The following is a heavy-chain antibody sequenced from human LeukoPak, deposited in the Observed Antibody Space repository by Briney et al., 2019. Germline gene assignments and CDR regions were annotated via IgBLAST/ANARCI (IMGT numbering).Heavy chain of an antibody. CDR3: LKEGGYDGLLPYYYYGMDV. V-gene: IGHV3-64D*06. CDR2: ISSNGGST. Sequence: GGSLRLSCSASGFTFSSYAMHWVRQAPGKGLEYVSAISSNGGSTYYADSVKGRFTISRDNSKNTLYLQMSSLRAEDTAVYYCLKEGGYDGLLPYYYYGMDVWGQGTTVTVSS. J-gene: IGHJ6*02. D-gene: IGHD5-12*01. CDR1: GFTFSSYA.